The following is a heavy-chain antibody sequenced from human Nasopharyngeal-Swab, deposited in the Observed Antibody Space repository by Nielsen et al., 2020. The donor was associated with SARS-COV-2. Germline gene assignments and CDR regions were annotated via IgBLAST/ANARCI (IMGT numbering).Heavy chain of an antibody. CDR3: ARDSKVRVVGFDY. CDR2: IKQDGSEK. D-gene: IGHD3-10*01. CDR1: GFTFSSYC. J-gene: IGHJ4*02. Sequence: GESLKISCAASGFTFSSYCMSWVRQAPGKGLEWVANIKQDGSEKYYVDSVKGRFTISRDNAKHSLYLQMNSLRAEDTAVYYCARDSKVRVVGFDYWGQGTLVTVSS. V-gene: IGHV3-7*01.